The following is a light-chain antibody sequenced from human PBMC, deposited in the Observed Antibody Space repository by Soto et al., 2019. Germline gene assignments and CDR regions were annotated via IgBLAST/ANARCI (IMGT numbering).Light chain of an antibody. CDR1: SSDVGGYNH. Sequence: QSVLTQPASVSGSPGQSITISCTGTSSDVGGYNHVSWYQHYPGKAPKLILFAVSDRPSGVSHRFSGSKSGNTASLTISGLQADDDADYYCCSYTSLSPVVFVGGTKLTVL. CDR3: CSYTSLSPVV. J-gene: IGLJ2*01. V-gene: IGLV2-14*01. CDR2: AVS.